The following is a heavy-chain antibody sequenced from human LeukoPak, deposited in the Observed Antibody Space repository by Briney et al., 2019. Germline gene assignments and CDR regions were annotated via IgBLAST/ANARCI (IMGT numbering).Heavy chain of an antibody. D-gene: IGHD5-12*01. V-gene: IGHV3-7*01. J-gene: IGHJ4*02. Sequence: GGSLRLSCAASGFTLSTYWMNWVRQAPGKGLEWVATIKQDGSEKYYVDSVKGRFTISRDNAKNSLYLQMNSLRAEDTAVYYCARGATISSYYFDYWGQGTLVTVSS. CDR2: IKQDGSEK. CDR3: ARGATISSYYFDY. CDR1: GFTLSTYW.